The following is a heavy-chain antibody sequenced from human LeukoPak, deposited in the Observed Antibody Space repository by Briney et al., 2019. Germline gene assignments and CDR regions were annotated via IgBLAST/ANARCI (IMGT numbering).Heavy chain of an antibody. D-gene: IGHD6-19*01. CDR1: GGSISSGSYY. V-gene: IGHV4-61*02. Sequence: KPSETLSLTCTVSGGSISSGSYYWSWIRQPAGKGLEWIGRINTSGSTNYNPSLKSRVTISVDTSKNQFSLKLSSVTAADTAVYYCARVVRGIAVAGTAFDYWGQGTLVTVSS. J-gene: IGHJ4*02. CDR2: INTSGST. CDR3: ARVVRGIAVAGTAFDY.